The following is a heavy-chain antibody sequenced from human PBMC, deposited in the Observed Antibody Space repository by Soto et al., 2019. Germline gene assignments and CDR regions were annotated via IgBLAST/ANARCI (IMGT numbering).Heavy chain of an antibody. CDR3: ARYGAARPQSGFDY. CDR1: GGSISSGGCC. CDR2: IYYSGST. J-gene: IGHJ4*02. D-gene: IGHD6-6*01. V-gene: IGHV4-61*08. Sequence: SETLSLTGTVSGGSISSGGCCWSWIRQPPGKGLEWVGYIYYSGSTNYNPSLKSRGTISVDTSKNQFSLKLSSVTAADTAVYYCARYGAARPQSGFDYWGQGTLVTVSS.